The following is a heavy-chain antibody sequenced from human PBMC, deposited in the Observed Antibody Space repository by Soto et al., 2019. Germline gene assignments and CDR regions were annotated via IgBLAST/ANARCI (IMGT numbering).Heavy chain of an antibody. CDR1: GGSISSYY. Sequence: PSETLSLTCTVSGGSISSYYWSWIRQPAGKGLEWIGRIYTSGSTNYNPSLKSRVTMSVDTSKNQFSLKLSSVTAADTAVYYCARFGCTNGVCYKGGFDPWGQGTLVTVSS. V-gene: IGHV4-4*07. CDR2: IYTSGST. CDR3: ARFGCTNGVCYKGGFDP. D-gene: IGHD2-8*01. J-gene: IGHJ5*02.